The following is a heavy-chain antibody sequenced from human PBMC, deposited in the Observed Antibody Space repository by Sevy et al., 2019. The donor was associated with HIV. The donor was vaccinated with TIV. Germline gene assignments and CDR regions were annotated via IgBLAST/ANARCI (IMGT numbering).Heavy chain of an antibody. J-gene: IGHJ5*02. CDR1: GFSFSSDA. CDR3: ARVGGGGYYDPWSGYLEFDP. V-gene: IGHV3-23*01. Sequence: GGSLRLSCVGSGFSFSSDAMSWVRQAPGKGLQWVATVSASGGSTYYADSVRGRFSNTRDNSRNTLNVKMNSLRAEDTAVYYCARVGGGGYYDPWSGYLEFDPWGQGTLVTVSS. D-gene: IGHD3-3*01. CDR2: VSASGGST.